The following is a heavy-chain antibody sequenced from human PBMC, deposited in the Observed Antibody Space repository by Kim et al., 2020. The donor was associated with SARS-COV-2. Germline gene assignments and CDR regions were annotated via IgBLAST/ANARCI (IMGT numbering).Heavy chain of an antibody. Sequence: SETLSLTCTVSGGSISSGGYYWSWIRQHPGKGLEWIGYIYYSGSTYYNPSLKSRVTISVDTSKNQFSLKLSSVTAADTAVYYCARTGYYDSSGYYYYYYYYGMDVWGQGTTVTVSS. D-gene: IGHD3-22*01. CDR2: IYYSGST. J-gene: IGHJ6*02. CDR1: GGSISSGGYY. V-gene: IGHV4-31*03. CDR3: ARTGYYDSSGYYYYYYYYGMDV.